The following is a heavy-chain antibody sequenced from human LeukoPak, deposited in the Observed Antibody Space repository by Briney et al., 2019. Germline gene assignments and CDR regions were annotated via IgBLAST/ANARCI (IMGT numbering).Heavy chain of an antibody. D-gene: IGHD3-22*01. J-gene: IGHJ4*02. CDR2: INWNGGTT. V-gene: IGHV3-20*04. CDR1: GFTFNDYG. CDR3: ARDKHYYDSSNYV. Sequence: PGRSLRLSCAASGFTFNDYGMSWVRQGPGEGLEWVSGINWNGGTTGYADSVRGRFTISRDNAKNSLYLQMNSLRAEDTALYYCARDKHYYDSSNYVWGQGTLVTVSS.